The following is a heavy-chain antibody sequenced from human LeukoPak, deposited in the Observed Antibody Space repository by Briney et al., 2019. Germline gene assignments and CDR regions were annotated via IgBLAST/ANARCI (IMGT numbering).Heavy chain of an antibody. V-gene: IGHV4-39*01. CDR1: GGSISSSRYY. D-gene: IGHD6-6*01. Sequence: PSETLSLTCTVSGGSISSSRYYWRWIRQPPGKGLEWIGSIYYSGSTYYNPSLKSRVTISVDTSKNQFSLKLSSVTAADTAVYYCARAAARARDFDYWGQGTLVTVSS. CDR3: ARAAARARDFDY. CDR2: IYYSGST. J-gene: IGHJ4*02.